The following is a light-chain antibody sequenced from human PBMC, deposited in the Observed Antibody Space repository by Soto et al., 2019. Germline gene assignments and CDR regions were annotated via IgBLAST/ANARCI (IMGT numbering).Light chain of an antibody. V-gene: IGKV3-11*01. Sequence: EIVMTQSPATLSLSPGERATLSCRASQSVSSNLAWYQQKPGQAPRLILYTASSRATGIPASFSGSGSGTDFTLTISSLEPEDFAVYYCQQRSSWPPWTFGQGTKVDIK. J-gene: IGKJ1*01. CDR1: QSVSSN. CDR2: TAS. CDR3: QQRSSWPPWT.